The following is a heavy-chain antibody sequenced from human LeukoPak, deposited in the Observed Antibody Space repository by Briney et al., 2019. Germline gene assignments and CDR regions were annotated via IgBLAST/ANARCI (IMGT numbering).Heavy chain of an antibody. J-gene: IGHJ3*02. V-gene: IGHV4-59*01. CDR1: GGSISSYY. CDR2: IYYSGST. D-gene: IGHD2-2*01. Sequence: SETLSLTCTVSGGSISSYYWSWLRRPPGKGLEWIGYIYYSGSTNYNPSLKSRVTISVDTSKNQFSLKLSSVTAADTAVYYCARDIPAALGAFDIWGQGTMVTVSS. CDR3: ARDIPAALGAFDI.